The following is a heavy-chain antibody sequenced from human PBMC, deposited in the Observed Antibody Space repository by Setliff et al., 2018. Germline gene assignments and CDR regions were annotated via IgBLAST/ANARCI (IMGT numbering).Heavy chain of an antibody. J-gene: IGHJ4*02. D-gene: IGHD3-10*01. CDR3: AASRAYTGAVEEWFLPKTFDF. CDR1: GESFSNNY. V-gene: IGHV4-59*10. Sequence: SETLSLTCSVYGESFSNNYWSWIRQPPGKGLEWIGRIYVTESTKYNPSLKSRVTLSIDTSKNQFSLKLSSVTAADAALYYCAASRAYTGAVEEWFLPKTFDFWGQGSPVTVSS. CDR2: IYVTEST.